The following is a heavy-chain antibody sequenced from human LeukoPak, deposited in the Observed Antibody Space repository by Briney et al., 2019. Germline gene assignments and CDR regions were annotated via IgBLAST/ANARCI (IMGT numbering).Heavy chain of an antibody. Sequence: ASVKVSCKASGGTFSSYAISWVRQAPGQGLEWMGGIIPIFGTANYAQKFQGRVTITTDESTGTAYMELSSLRSEDTAVYYCARAATGYSYRYAGLNYWGQGTLVTVSS. CDR1: GGTFSSYA. CDR2: IIPIFGTA. D-gene: IGHD5-18*01. J-gene: IGHJ4*02. CDR3: ARAATGYSYRYAGLNY. V-gene: IGHV1-69*05.